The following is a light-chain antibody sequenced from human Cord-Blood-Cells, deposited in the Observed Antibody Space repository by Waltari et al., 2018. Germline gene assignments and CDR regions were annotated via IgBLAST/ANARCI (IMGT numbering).Light chain of an antibody. V-gene: IGLV2-23*01. Sequence: QSALPQPASVSGSPGQPIPTSCTGTRSDVGSSNLVSWYQQHPGKAPKLMIYEGSKRPSGVSNRFSGSKSGNTASLTISGLQAEDEADYYCCSYAGSITWVFGGGTKLTVL. J-gene: IGLJ3*02. CDR2: EGS. CDR3: CSYAGSITWV. CDR1: RSDVGSSNL.